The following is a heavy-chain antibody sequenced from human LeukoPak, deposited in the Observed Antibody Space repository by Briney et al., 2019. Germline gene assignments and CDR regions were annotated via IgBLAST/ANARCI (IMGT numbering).Heavy chain of an antibody. V-gene: IGHV3-23*01. CDR2: ISSTGETT. J-gene: IGHJ6*02. Sequence: GGSLRLSCVGSGFTFSSYAMHWVRQAPGKGLGWVSFISSTGETTYYADSVKGRFTISRDNSKNTLYLQMNSLSAEDTAVYYCANRGPVTPSYYYYGMDVWGQGTTVTVSS. D-gene: IGHD4-11*01. CDR3: ANRGPVTPSYYYYGMDV. CDR1: GFTFSSYA.